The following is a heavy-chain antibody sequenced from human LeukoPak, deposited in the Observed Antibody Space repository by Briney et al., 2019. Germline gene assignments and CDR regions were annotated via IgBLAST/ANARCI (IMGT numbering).Heavy chain of an antibody. J-gene: IGHJ5*02. Sequence: KPSETLSLTCTVSGGSISSSSYYWSWIRQPAGKGLEWIGRIYTSGSTNYNPSLKSRVTMSVDTSKNQFSLKLSSVTAADTAVYYCARDAGYCSSTSCYLNWFDPWGQGTLVTVSS. V-gene: IGHV4-61*02. CDR1: GGSISSSSYY. D-gene: IGHD2-2*03. CDR3: ARDAGYCSSTSCYLNWFDP. CDR2: IYTSGST.